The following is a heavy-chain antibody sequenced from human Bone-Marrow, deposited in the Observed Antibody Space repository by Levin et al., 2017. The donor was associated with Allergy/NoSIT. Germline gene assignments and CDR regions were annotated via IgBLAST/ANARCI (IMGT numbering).Heavy chain of an antibody. D-gene: IGHD3-3*01. J-gene: IGHJ4*02. Sequence: GASVKVSCKVSGSTLTELSMHWVRQAPGKGLEWVGGFDLEDAETLYAQKFQGRVTMTEDTSAETAYMELSSLTSEDTAVYYCATALFWSGWHFWGQGTLVTVSS. V-gene: IGHV1-24*01. CDR2: FDLEDAET. CDR3: ATALFWSGWHF. CDR1: GSTLTELS.